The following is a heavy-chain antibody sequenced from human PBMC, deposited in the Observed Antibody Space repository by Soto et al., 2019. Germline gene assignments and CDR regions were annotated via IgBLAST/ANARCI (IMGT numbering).Heavy chain of an antibody. CDR2: VSKDGGIT. J-gene: IGHJ4*02. Sequence: ESVGGVVQPGRSLRLSCAASGFTFSTYSMHWVRQPPGKGLEWVAVVSKDGGITFYADSVRGRFTISRDNSKNTLYLHMNSLGPEDTAVYYCAKETLAIPGPFDFWGQGTLVTVSS. CDR3: AKETLAIPGPFDF. CDR1: GFTFSTYS. V-gene: IGHV3-30*18. D-gene: IGHD2-21*01.